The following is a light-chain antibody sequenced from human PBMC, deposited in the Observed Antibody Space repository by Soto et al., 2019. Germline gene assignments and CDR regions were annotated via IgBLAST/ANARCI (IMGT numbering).Light chain of an antibody. V-gene: IGKV3-15*01. CDR1: QSVSSN. Sequence: EIVMTQSPATLSVSPGERATLSCRASQSVSSNLAWYQQKPGQAPRLLIYGASIRATGIPARFSGSGSGAEFTLTISSLQSGDFAVYYCQQYNNWPFTFGPGTKVDIK. CDR2: GAS. CDR3: QQYNNWPFT. J-gene: IGKJ3*01.